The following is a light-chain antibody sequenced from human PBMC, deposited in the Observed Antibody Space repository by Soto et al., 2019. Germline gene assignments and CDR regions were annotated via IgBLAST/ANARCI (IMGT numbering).Light chain of an antibody. CDR2: AAS. V-gene: IGKV1-39*01. Sequence: DIQMTQSPSSLSASVGDRVTLTCRASQSISSYLNWYQQKPGKAPKLLIYAASSLQSGVPSRFSRSGSGTDFTLTISSLQPEDFATYYCHQSYTNPLYTFGQGTKLEIK. J-gene: IGKJ2*01. CDR3: HQSYTNPLYT. CDR1: QSISSY.